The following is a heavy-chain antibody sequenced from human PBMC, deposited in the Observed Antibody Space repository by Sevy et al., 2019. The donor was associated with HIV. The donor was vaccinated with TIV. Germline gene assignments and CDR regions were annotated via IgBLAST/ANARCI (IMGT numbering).Heavy chain of an antibody. J-gene: IGHJ4*01. CDR3: ARDGGYSVKWYPLY. D-gene: IGHD1-26*01. CDR1: GFTFSNFA. V-gene: IGHV3-30-3*01. CDR2: ISYEGTET. Sequence: GGSLRLSCAASGFTFSNFAMHWVRQAPGKGLEWVAVISYEGTETFYAASVEGRFTISRDNSKNMLSLQINSLRPEDTAVYYCARDGGYSVKWYPLYWGHGTLVTVSS.